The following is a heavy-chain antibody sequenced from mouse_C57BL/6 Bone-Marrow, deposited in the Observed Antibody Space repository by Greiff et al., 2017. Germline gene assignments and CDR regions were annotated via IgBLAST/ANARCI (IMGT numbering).Heavy chain of an antibody. Sequence: EVLLVESGAGLVKPGGSLKLSCAASGFTFSSYAMSWVRQTPEKRLEWVAYISSGGDYTYYAATVKGSFTISRDNARNTLYLQMRSLKSEDTAMYYSTRDAHSWYFDVWGTGTTVTVSS. CDR1: GFTFSSYA. CDR2: ISSGGDYT. V-gene: IGHV5-9-1*02. CDR3: TRDAHSWYFDV. J-gene: IGHJ1*03.